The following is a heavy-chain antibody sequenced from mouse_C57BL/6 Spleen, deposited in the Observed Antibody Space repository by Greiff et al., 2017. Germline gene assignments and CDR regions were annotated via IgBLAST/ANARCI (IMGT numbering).Heavy chain of an antibody. CDR2: IYPGSGST. CDR1: GYTFTSYW. V-gene: IGHV1-55*01. Sequence: QVQLQQPGAELVKPGASVKMSCKASGYTFTSYWITWVKQRPGQGLEWIGDIYPGSGSTNYNEKFKSKATLTVDTSSSTAYMQLSSLTSEDSAVYYCARGDGNYGSSAMDDWGQGTSVTVSS. J-gene: IGHJ4*01. CDR3: ARGDGNYGSSAMDD. D-gene: IGHD2-1*01.